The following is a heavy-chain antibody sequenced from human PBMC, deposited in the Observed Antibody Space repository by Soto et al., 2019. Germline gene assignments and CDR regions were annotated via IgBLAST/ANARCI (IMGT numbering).Heavy chain of an antibody. Sequence: QLQLQESGPGLVKPSETLSLTCTVSGGSISSSSYYWGWIRQPPGKGLEWIGSIYYSGSTYYNPSLKSRVTISVDTSKNQFSLKLSSVTAADTAVYYCARSDLRIVGAIFFDYWGQGTLVTVSS. V-gene: IGHV4-39*01. D-gene: IGHD1-26*01. CDR3: ARSDLRIVGAIFFDY. J-gene: IGHJ4*02. CDR1: GGSISSSSYY. CDR2: IYYSGST.